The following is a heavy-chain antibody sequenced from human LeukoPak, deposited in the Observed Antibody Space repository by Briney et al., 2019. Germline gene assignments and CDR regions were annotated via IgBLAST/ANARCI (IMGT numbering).Heavy chain of an antibody. D-gene: IGHD2-15*01. V-gene: IGHV3-23*01. J-gene: IGHJ4*02. Sequence: GGSLRLSCAASGFTFSSYGMSWVRQAPGKGLEWVSAISGSGGSTYYADSVKGRFTISRDNSRNTLYLQMNSLRAEDTAVYYCAKGSQWWLVFDYWGQGTLVTVSS. CDR2: ISGSGGST. CDR3: AKGSQWWLVFDY. CDR1: GFTFSSYG.